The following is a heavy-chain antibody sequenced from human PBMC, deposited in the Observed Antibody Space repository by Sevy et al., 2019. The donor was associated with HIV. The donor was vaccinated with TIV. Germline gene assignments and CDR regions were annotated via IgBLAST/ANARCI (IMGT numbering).Heavy chain of an antibody. CDR3: AIALPWELPHAFDI. CDR2: ISAYNGNT. Sequence: ASVKVSCKASGYTFTSYGISWVRQAPGQGLEWMGWISAYNGNTNYSQKLQGRVTMTTDTSTSTAYMELRSLRSDDTAVYYCAIALPWELPHAFDIWGQGTMVTVSS. V-gene: IGHV1-18*01. D-gene: IGHD1-26*01. CDR1: GYTFTSYG. J-gene: IGHJ3*02.